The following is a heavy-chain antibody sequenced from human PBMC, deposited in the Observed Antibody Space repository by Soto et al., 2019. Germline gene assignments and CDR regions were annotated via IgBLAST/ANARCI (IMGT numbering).Heavy chain of an antibody. Sequence: QVQRVESGGGVVQPGRSLRLSCAASGFTFSSYAMHWVRQAPGKGLEWVAVISYDGSNKYYADSVKGRFTISRDNSKNILHLHMNSMIPADTAVYYYARPRLRVHYDSSGYYYWGQGTLVTVSS. V-gene: IGHV3-30-3*01. J-gene: IGHJ4*02. D-gene: IGHD3-22*01. CDR1: GFTFSSYA. CDR3: ARPRLRVHYDSSGYYY. CDR2: ISYDGSNK.